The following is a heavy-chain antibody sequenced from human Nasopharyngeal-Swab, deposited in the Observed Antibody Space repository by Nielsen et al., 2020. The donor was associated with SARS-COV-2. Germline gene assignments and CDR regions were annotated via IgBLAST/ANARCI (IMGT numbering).Heavy chain of an antibody. CDR2: IRSKGNSYAT. J-gene: IGHJ4*02. CDR3: TRCGGSFYTGKDY. V-gene: IGHV3-73*01. CDR1: GFIFSDSA. Sequence: GESLKISCASSGFIFSDSAIHWVRHASGKVLEWVGRIRSKGNSYATEYAASVEGRFTISRDESKNTAYLQMNSLITEDTSIYYCTRCGGSFYTGKDYWGQGTLVTVSS. D-gene: IGHD2-15*01.